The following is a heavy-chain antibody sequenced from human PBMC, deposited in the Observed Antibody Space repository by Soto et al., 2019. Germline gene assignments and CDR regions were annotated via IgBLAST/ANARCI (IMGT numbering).Heavy chain of an antibody. CDR2: IRSKAYGGTT. V-gene: IGHV3-49*04. J-gene: IGHJ4*02. D-gene: IGHD3-22*01. CDR3: TSYDSSGYYYFDY. Sequence: GGSLRLSCTASGFTFGDYAMSWVRQAPGKGLEWVGFIRSKAYGGTTEYAASVKGRFTISRDDSKSIAYLQMNSLKTEDTAVYYCTSYDSSGYYYFDYWGQGTLVTVSS. CDR1: GFTFGDYA.